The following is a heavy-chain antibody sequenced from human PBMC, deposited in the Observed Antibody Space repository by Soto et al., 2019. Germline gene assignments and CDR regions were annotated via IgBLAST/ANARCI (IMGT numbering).Heavy chain of an antibody. Sequence: QMQLAQSGPEVKKPGTSVKVSCKASGFTFTNSAIQWLRQARGQRLEWIGWIVVGSGHTDYAQKYQETLTITSHLSTTTAYMELSSLRLEDTAVYYCGASQEGGSTFHIWGQGTLVTVSS. J-gene: IGHJ4*02. V-gene: IGHV1-58*02. CDR2: IVVGSGHT. D-gene: IGHD2-21*01. CDR3: GASQEGGSTFHI. CDR1: GFTFTNSA.